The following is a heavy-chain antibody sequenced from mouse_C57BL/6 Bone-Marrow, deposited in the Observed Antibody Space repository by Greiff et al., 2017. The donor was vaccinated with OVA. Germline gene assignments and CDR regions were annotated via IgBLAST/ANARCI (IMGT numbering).Heavy chain of an antibody. V-gene: IGHV1-61*01. Sequence: QVHVKQPGAELVRPGSSVKLSCKASGYTFTSYWMDWVKQRPGQGLEWIGYIYPSDSETHYNQKFKDKATLTVDKSSSTAYMQLSSLTSEDSAGYYCATDYWGQGTTLTVSS. CDR2: IYPSDSET. CDR1: GYTFTSYW. J-gene: IGHJ2*01. CDR3: ATDY.